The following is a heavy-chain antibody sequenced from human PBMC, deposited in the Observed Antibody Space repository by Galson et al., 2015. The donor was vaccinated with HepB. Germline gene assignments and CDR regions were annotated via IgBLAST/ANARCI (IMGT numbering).Heavy chain of an antibody. V-gene: IGHV4-59*01. CDR3: ARVRGRPRAGYNSNWFDP. Sequence: LSLTCTVSGGSISSYYWSWIRQPPGKGLEWIGYIYYSGSTNYNPSLKSRVTISVDTSKNQFSLKLSSVTAADTAVYYCARVRGRPRAGYNSNWFDPWGQGTLVTVSS. CDR1: GGSISSYY. CDR2: IYYSGST. D-gene: IGHD5-24*01. J-gene: IGHJ5*02.